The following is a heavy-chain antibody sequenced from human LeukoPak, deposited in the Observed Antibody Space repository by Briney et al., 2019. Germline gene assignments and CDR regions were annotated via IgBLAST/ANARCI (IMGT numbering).Heavy chain of an antibody. Sequence: PSETLSLTCTVSGGSVSSDSYYWSWIRQPPGKGLEWIGYIYYSGSTNSNPSLMSRVIISVDASKNQISQKMSSVTAADTAVYYCASVYDYVQAWGQGTLVTVFS. CDR1: GGSVSSDSYY. CDR2: IYYSGST. CDR3: ASVYDYVQA. V-gene: IGHV4-61*01. D-gene: IGHD3-16*01. J-gene: IGHJ4*02.